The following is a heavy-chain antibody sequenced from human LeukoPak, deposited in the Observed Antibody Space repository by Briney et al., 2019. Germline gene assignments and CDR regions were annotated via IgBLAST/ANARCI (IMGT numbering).Heavy chain of an antibody. CDR1: GYTFTSYG. CDR2: ISAYNGNT. V-gene: IGHV1-18*04. Sequence: GASVKVSCKASGYTFTSYGISWVRQAPGQGLEWMGWISAYNGNTNYAQKLQGRVTMTTDTSTSTAYMELRSLRSDDTAVCYCARDLLWVRGVFYYYGMDVWGKGTTVTVSS. CDR3: ARDLLWVRGVFYYYGMDV. D-gene: IGHD3-10*01. J-gene: IGHJ6*04.